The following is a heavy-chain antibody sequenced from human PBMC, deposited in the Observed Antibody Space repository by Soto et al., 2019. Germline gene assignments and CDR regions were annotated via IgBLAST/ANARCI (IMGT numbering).Heavy chain of an antibody. CDR1: GYTFTSYA. V-gene: IGHV1-3*01. D-gene: IGHD2-2*01. CDR2: INAGNGNT. Sequence: ASVKVSCKASGYTFTSYAMHWVRQAPGQRFEWMGWINAGNGNTKYSQKFQGRVTITRDTSASTAYMELSSLRSEDTAVYYCASSYCISTSCPPYYGMDVWGQGTTVTVS. CDR3: ASSYCISTSCPPYYGMDV. J-gene: IGHJ6*02.